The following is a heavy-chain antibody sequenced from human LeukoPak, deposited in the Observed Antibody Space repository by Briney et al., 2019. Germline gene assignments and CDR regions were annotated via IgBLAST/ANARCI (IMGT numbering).Heavy chain of an antibody. Sequence: GGSLRLSCAASGFTFSDHYMDWVRQTPGRGLVWVARINTDGTIIDYADSVQGRFTISRDNAKNTLYLQMNSLRAEDTALYYCVKDLDFRADCWGQGTLVTVSS. CDR3: VKDLDFRADC. V-gene: IGHV3-74*01. CDR2: INTDGTII. J-gene: IGHJ4*02. CDR1: GFTFSDHY. D-gene: IGHD2/OR15-2a*01.